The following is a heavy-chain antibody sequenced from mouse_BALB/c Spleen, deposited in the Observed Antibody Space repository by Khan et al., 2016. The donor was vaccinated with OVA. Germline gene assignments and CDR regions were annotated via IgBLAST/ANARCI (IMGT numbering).Heavy chain of an antibody. J-gene: IGHJ4*01. V-gene: IGHV3-2*02. CDR2: ISYSGST. CDR1: GYSITSDYA. CDR3: ASELGRCSALDY. D-gene: IGHD4-1*01. Sequence: EVQLQESGPGLVKPSQSLSLTCTVTGYSITSDYAWNWIRQFPGNKLEWMGYISYSGSTTYNPFRKSRIPNTRDASKAQFFLQLNAVTSEDTATYYCASELGRCSALDYWGQGTSVTVSS.